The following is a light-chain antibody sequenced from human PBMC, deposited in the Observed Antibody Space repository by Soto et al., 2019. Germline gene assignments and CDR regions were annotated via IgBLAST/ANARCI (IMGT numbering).Light chain of an antibody. CDR2: AAS. CDR1: QGISSY. J-gene: IGKJ5*01. CDR3: QHLFGFPFT. Sequence: DIQLTQSPSFLSASVGDRVTITCRASQGISSYLAWYQQKPGKAPNLLIYAASILQSGVPSRLSGAGGGTEFTLTISTLQPEDFATYYCQHLFGFPFTCRQGTRLEL. V-gene: IGKV1-9*01.